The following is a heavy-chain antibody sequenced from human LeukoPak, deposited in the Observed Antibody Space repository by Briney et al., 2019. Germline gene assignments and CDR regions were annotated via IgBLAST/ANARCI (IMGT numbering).Heavy chain of an antibody. D-gene: IGHD6-13*01. CDR1: GGSFSGYY. Sequence: SETLSLTCAVYGGSFSGYYWSWIRQPPGKGLEWIGEINHSGSTNYNPSLKSRVTISVDTSKNQFSLKLSSVTAADTAVYYCARVGKIAAAGSYWYFDLWGRGTLVTVSS. CDR2: INHSGST. V-gene: IGHV4-34*01. J-gene: IGHJ2*01. CDR3: ARVGKIAAAGSYWYFDL.